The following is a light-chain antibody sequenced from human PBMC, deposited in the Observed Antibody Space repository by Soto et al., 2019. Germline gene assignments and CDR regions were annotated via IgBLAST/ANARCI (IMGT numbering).Light chain of an antibody. CDR2: GAS. J-gene: IGKJ2*01. CDR1: QSVISDY. V-gene: IGKV3-20*01. Sequence: EIVLTQSPGTLSLSPGEGATLSCGASQSVISDYLAWYQQKPGQPPRLLIFGASSRPTDIPDRFSGSGSGTDFTPTIARLEPEDFGVYYYQQYGTPPFTFGQGTKLEIK. CDR3: QQYGTPPFT.